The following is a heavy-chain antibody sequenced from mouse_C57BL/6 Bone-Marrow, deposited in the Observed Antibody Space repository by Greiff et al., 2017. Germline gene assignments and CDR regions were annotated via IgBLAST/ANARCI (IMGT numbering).Heavy chain of an antibody. J-gene: IGHJ3*01. V-gene: IGHV14-4*01. CDR1: GFNIKDAY. D-gene: IGHD2-4*01. Sequence: EVQLQQSGAELVRPGASVKLSCTASGFNIKDAYMPWVKQRPEQGLEWIGWIDPENGDTEYASKFQGKATITADPSSNTAYLQLSSLTSEDTAVYYCTFYYDCPFAYWGQGTLVSVSA. CDR3: TFYYDCPFAY. CDR2: IDPENGDT.